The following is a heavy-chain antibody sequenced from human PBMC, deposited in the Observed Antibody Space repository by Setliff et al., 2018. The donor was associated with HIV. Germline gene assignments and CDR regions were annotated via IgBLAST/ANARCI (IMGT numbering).Heavy chain of an antibody. D-gene: IGHD3-22*01. V-gene: IGHV3-33*03. CDR2: IWSDGSRI. CDR1: GFTFNNFG. CDR3: ARFDDSNGFDY. J-gene: IGHJ4*02. Sequence: GGSLRLSCAASGFTFNNFGMHWVRQAPGKGLEWVALIWSDGSRIEYADSVKGRFTISRDNAKNTLFLQMNSLRAEDTAVYYCARFDDSNGFDYWGQGTLVTVSS.